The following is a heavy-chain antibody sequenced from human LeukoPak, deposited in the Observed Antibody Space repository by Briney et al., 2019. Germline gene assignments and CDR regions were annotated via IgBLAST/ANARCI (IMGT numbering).Heavy chain of an antibody. J-gene: IGHJ6*02. CDR1: GYTFTSYA. Sequence: ASVKVSCKASGYTFTSYAMHWVRQAPGQRLEWMGWINAGNGNTKYSQKFQGRVTIARDTSASTAYMELRSLRSDDTAVYYCARAVDILTGLDSSDYYYGMDVWGQGTTVTGSS. CDR2: INAGNGNT. V-gene: IGHV1-3*01. CDR3: ARAVDILTGLDSSDYYYGMDV. D-gene: IGHD3-9*01.